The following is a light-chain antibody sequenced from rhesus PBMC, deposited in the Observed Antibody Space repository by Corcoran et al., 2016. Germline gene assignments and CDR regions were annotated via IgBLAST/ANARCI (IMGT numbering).Light chain of an antibody. CDR1: QGISSW. Sequence: DIQMTQSPSSLSASVGDTVTITCRASQGISSWLAWYQQKPGKPPKLLIDKASSLQRWVPSRFSGSGSGTDVTLTISSLQSEDFATYHCQQYSSRPLTFGGGTKVELK. V-gene: IGKV1-22*01. CDR3: QQYSSRPLT. J-gene: IGKJ4*01. CDR2: KAS.